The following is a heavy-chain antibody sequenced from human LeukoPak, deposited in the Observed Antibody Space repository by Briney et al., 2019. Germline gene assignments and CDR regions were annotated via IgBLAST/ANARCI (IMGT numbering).Heavy chain of an antibody. CDR3: VRDTSEVLQWLVFDH. D-gene: IGHD6-19*01. CDR2: ISGDATKI. Sequence: GSLRLSCEVSGFVFDAFSMNWVRQAPGKGLEWVSSISGDATKIYNADSVRGRFTISRDNAENSVFLEMKSVTVEDTAIYYCVRDTSEVLQWLVFDHWGQGALVTVSS. V-gene: IGHV3-21*06. CDR1: GFVFDAFS. J-gene: IGHJ4*02.